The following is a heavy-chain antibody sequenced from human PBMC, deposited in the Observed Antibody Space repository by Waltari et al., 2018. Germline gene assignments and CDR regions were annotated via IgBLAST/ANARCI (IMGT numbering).Heavy chain of an antibody. J-gene: IGHJ4*02. CDR1: GVTFCSYA. D-gene: IGHD6-13*01. Sequence: EVQLLESGGGLVQPGGYRGLSWSGVTFCSYAMSWVRQAPGMGLEWVSVLYNDGTTHYVDSVEGRFTISRDHSDNTLHLQMSSLRAEDTAVYYCAESRAAAGLDSWGQGTLVTVSS. CDR3: AESRAAAGLDS. CDR2: LYNDGTT. V-gene: IGHV3-23*03.